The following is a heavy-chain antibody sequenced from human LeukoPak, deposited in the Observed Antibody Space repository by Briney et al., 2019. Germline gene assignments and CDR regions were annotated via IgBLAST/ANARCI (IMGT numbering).Heavy chain of an antibody. V-gene: IGHV3-23*01. J-gene: IGHJ4*02. CDR3: AKDYDILTGYYWGSDY. CDR1: GFTFTTYA. D-gene: IGHD3-9*01. Sequence: QTGGSPRLSCAASGFTFTTYAMTWVRQAPGKGLEWVSTISGGGDGTHYADSVKGRFTISRDNSKNTLYLQMNSLRAEDTAVYYCAKDYDILTGYYWGSDYWGQGTLVTVSS. CDR2: ISGGGDGT.